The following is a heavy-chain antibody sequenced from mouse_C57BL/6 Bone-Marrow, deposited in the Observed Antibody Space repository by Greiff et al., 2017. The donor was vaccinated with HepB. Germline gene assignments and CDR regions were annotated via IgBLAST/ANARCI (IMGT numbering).Heavy chain of an antibody. D-gene: IGHD2-3*01. V-gene: IGHV1-64*01. CDR1: GYTFTSYW. CDR2: IHPNSGST. Sequence: QVQLQQSGAELVKPGASVKLSCKASGYTFTSYWMHWVKQRPGQGLEWIGMIHPNSGSTNYNEKFKSKATLTVDKSSSTAYMQLSSLTSEDSAIYYCARGGLLREDFDYWGQGTTLTVSS. J-gene: IGHJ2*01. CDR3: ARGGLLREDFDY.